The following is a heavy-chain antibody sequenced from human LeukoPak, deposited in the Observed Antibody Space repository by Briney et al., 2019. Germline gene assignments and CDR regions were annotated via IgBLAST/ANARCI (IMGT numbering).Heavy chain of an antibody. V-gene: IGHV4-4*07. CDR2: IYSSGST. CDR1: GGSISSYY. J-gene: IGHJ4*02. CDR3: ARDYKNYYDSSGPLGY. D-gene: IGHD3-22*01. Sequence: SETLSLTCTVSGGSISSYYWSWIRQPAGKGLEWIGRIYSSGSTNYNPSLKSRVTMSVDTSKNQFSLKLSSVTAADTAVYYCARDYKNYYDSSGPLGYWGQGTLVTVSS.